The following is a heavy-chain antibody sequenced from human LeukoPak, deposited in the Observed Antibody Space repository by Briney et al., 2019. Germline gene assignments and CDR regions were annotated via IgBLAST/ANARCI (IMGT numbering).Heavy chain of an antibody. CDR3: ASADFQH. Sequence: ASVKVSCKASGYTFTSFDINWVRQATGQGLEWMGWMNPNSGDTAYAQNLQGRVTITRSTSLSTTYMELSSLRSEDTAVHYCASADFQHWGQGTLVTVSS. CDR1: GYTFTSFD. CDR2: MNPNSGDT. J-gene: IGHJ1*01. V-gene: IGHV1-8*03.